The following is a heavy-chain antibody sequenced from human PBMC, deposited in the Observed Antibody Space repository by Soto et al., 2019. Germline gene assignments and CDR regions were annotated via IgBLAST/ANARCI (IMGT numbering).Heavy chain of an antibody. CDR3: ARGREAYYYGSGKIDY. Sequence: EVQLVESGGGLVKPGGSLRLSCAASGFTFSSYSMNWVRQAPGKGLEWVSSISSSSSYIYYADSVKGRLTISRDNAKNSLYLQMNSLRAEDTAVYYCARGREAYYYGSGKIDYWGQGTLVTVSS. CDR2: ISSSSSYI. D-gene: IGHD3-10*01. J-gene: IGHJ4*02. V-gene: IGHV3-21*01. CDR1: GFTFSSYS.